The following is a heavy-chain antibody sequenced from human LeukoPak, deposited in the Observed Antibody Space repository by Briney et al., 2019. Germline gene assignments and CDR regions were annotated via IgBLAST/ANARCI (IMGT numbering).Heavy chain of an antibody. J-gene: IGHJ4*02. CDR3: AKAAPDYVGFFDY. V-gene: IGHV3-53*05. Sequence: HSGGSLRLSCAASGFTVSSNYMSWVRQAPGKGLEWVSFIYNCHSTYYADSVKGRFTISRDNAKNSLYLQMNSLRAEDMALYYCAKAAPDYVGFFDYWGQGTLVTVSS. CDR1: GFTVSSNY. CDR2: IYNCHST. D-gene: IGHD4-17*01.